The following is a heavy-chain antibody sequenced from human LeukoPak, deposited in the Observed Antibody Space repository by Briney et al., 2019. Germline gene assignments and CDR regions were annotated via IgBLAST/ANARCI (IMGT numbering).Heavy chain of an antibody. CDR3: ARGGRYSSSFGY. CDR1: GGSISSSSYY. J-gene: IGHJ4*02. V-gene: IGHV4-39*01. D-gene: IGHD6-6*01. Sequence: SETLSLTCTVSGGSISSSSYYWGWIRQPPGKGLEWIGSIYYSGSTYYNPSLKSRVTISVDTSKNQFSLKLSSVTAADTAVCYCARGGRYSSSFGYWGQGTLVTVSS. CDR2: IYYSGST.